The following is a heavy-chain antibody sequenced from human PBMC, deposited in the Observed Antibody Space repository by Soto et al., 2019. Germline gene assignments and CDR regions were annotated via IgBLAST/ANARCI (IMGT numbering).Heavy chain of an antibody. CDR2: IYPGDSDT. V-gene: IGHV5-51*01. D-gene: IGHD6-19*01. J-gene: IGHJ5*02. Sequence: PGESLKISCKGSGYSFTSYWIGWVRQMPGKGLEWMGIIYPGDSDTRYSPSFQGQVTISADKSISTAYLQWSSLKASDTAMYYCARLKIAVAGPSGWFDPWGQGTLVTVSS. CDR3: ARLKIAVAGPSGWFDP. CDR1: GYSFTSYW.